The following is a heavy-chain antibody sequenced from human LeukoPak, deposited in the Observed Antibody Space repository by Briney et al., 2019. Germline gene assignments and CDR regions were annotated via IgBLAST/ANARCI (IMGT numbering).Heavy chain of an antibody. D-gene: IGHD3-10*01. CDR3: TYRKSSGSYSPCDY. CDR2: IKSKTGGGTT. V-gene: IGHV3-15*01. CDR1: GFTFSNAW. Sequence: GGSLRLSCAASGFTFSNAWMSWVRQAPGKGLEWVGRIKSKTGGGTTDYAAPVKGRFTISRDDSKNTLYLQMNSLKTEDTAVYCTTYRKSSGSYSPCDYWGQGTLVTVSS. J-gene: IGHJ4*02.